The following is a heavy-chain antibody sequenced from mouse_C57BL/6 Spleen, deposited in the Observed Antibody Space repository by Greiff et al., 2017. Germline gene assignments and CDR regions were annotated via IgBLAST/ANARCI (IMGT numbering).Heavy chain of an antibody. Sequence: EVHLVESGGGLVKPGGSLKLSCAASGFTFSDYGMHWVRQAPEKGLEWVAYISSGSSTIYYADTVKGRFTISRDNAKNTLFLQMTSLRSEDTAMYYCAREFRYAMDYWGQGTSVTVSS. CDR2: ISSGSSTI. CDR1: GFTFSDYG. J-gene: IGHJ4*01. V-gene: IGHV5-17*01. CDR3: AREFRYAMDY.